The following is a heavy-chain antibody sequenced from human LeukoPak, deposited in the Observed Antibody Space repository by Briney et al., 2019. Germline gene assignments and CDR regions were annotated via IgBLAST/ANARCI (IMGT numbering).Heavy chain of an antibody. CDR1: GFTFSSSA. J-gene: IGHJ4*02. CDR3: AKERRRVDTSMIRSYFFDS. CDR2: ITDDGVTT. Sequence: TGGSLRLSCAASGFTFSSSAMSWVRQTPSKGLEWLSSITDDGVTTYYADSVKGRFTISRDNPKNILFLQMNSLRAEDSASYFCAKERRRVDTSMIRSYFFDSWGQGTPVTVSS. D-gene: IGHD3-16*01. V-gene: IGHV3-23*01.